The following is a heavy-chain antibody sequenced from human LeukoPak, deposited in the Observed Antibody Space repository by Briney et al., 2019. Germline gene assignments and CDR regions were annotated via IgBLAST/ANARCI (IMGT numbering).Heavy chain of an antibody. Sequence: ASVKVSCKASGYTFTSYYMHWMRQAPGQGPEWMGIINPRGGSTDYAQKFQGRITMTSDASTSTVYMELNSLRSDDTAVYFCARVGSAAATADYWGQGTLVTVSS. D-gene: IGHD6-25*01. CDR2: INPRGGST. V-gene: IGHV1-46*01. CDR3: ARVGSAAATADY. J-gene: IGHJ4*02. CDR1: GYTFTSYY.